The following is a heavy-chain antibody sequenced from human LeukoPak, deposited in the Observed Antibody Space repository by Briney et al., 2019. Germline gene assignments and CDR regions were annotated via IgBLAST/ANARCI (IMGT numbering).Heavy chain of an antibody. J-gene: IGHJ4*02. V-gene: IGHV4-34*01. CDR2: INHSGST. Sequence: SETLSLTCAVYGASFRGYYWSWIRQPPGKGLEWIGEINHSGSTNYNPSLKSRVTISIDTSKNQFSLKLSSVTAADTAVYYCASAKGYCTSTSCYGGEFDYWGQGALVTVSS. D-gene: IGHD2-2*01. CDR3: ASAKGYCTSTSCYGGEFDY. CDR1: GASFRGYY.